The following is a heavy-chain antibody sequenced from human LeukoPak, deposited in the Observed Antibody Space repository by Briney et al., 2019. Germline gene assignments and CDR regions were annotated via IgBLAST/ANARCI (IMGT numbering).Heavy chain of an antibody. V-gene: IGHV1-2*02. CDR2: INPNSGGT. Sequence: ASVKVSCKASGYTFTGYYMHWVRQAPGQGLEWMGWINPNSGGTNYAQKFQGGVTMTRDTSISTAYMELSRLRSDDTAVYYCARDSWQWLGGGYFDCWGQGTLVTVSS. D-gene: IGHD6-19*01. CDR3: ARDSWQWLGGGYFDC. CDR1: GYTFTGYY. J-gene: IGHJ4*02.